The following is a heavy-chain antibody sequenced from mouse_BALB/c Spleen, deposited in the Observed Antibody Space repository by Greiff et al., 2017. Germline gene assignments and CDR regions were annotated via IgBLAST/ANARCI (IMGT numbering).Heavy chain of an antibody. Sequence: QVQLKESGPGLVAPSQSLSITCTVSGFSLTSYDISWIRQPPGKGLEWLGVIWTGGGTNYNSAFMSRLSISKDNSKSQVFLKMNSLQTDDTAIYYCVRYMVTTRYFDVWGAGTTVTVSS. CDR2: IWTGGGT. CDR1: GFSLTSYD. V-gene: IGHV2-9-2*01. CDR3: VRYMVTTRYFDV. D-gene: IGHD2-2*01. J-gene: IGHJ1*01.